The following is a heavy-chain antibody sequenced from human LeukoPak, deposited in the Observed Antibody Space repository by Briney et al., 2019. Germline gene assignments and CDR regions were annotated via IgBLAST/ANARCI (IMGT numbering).Heavy chain of an antibody. CDR2: ITSAGST. V-gene: IGHV3-11*01. CDR1: GFTFSDFY. CDR3: AKGIGYSYGYVDY. J-gene: IGHJ4*02. D-gene: IGHD5-18*01. Sequence: GGSLRLSCAASGFTFSDFYMTWIRQAPGKGLEWVSYITSAGSTYYADSVKGRFTISRDNAKNSLYLEMNSLRHEDTALYFCAKGIGYSYGYVDYWGQGTLVTVSS.